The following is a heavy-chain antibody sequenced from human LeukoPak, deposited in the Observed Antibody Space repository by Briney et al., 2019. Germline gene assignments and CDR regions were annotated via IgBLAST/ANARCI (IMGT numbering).Heavy chain of an antibody. CDR1: GFTFSSYS. V-gene: IGHV3-23*01. Sequence: PGGSLRLSCAASGFTFSSYSLSWVRQAPGKGLEWVSAISGSGGSTYYADSVKGRFTISRDNSKNTLYLQMNSLRAEDTAVYYCAKTGDDVCSGYLAQFDYWGQGTLVTASS. D-gene: IGHD3-3*01. CDR2: ISGSGGST. J-gene: IGHJ4*02. CDR3: AKTGDDVCSGYLAQFDY.